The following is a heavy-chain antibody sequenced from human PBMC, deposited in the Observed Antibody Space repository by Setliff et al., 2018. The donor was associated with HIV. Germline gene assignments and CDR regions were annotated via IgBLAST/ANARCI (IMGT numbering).Heavy chain of an antibody. D-gene: IGHD4-17*01. CDR3: ARFEVTPVTTRDS. CDR2: MYYSGNT. Sequence: SETLSLTCTVSGVSISNYYWSWIRQPPGKGLEWIGYMYYSGNTNYNPSLKSRVTISLDKSTNQFSLKMKSVTAADSAVYYCARFEVTPVTTRDSWGQGTLVTVSS. V-gene: IGHV4-59*12. CDR1: GVSISNYY. J-gene: IGHJ4*02.